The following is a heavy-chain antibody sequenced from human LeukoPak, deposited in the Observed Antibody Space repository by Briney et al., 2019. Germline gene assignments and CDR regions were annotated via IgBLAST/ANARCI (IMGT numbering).Heavy chain of an antibody. D-gene: IGHD3-16*01. Sequence: GGSLRLSCAASGFTFSRFWMNWVRQAPGRGLEWVANIDQSGGRNNYVDSVKGRFAISRDNAKNSLFLEMSSLRADDTAVYFCARDVEGGTFDIWGQGTTVTVSS. CDR3: ARDVEGGTFDI. J-gene: IGHJ3*02. CDR2: IDQSGGRN. V-gene: IGHV3-7*05. CDR1: GFTFSRFW.